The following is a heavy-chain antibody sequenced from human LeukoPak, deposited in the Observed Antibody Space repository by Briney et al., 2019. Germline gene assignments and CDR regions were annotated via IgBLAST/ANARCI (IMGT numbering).Heavy chain of an antibody. J-gene: IGHJ4*02. CDR2: ISSSSSYI. CDR3: ARGGVYSSGWYVDY. Sequence: GGSLRLSCAASGFTFISYSMNWVRQAPGKGLEWVSSISSSSSYIYYADSVNGRFTISRDNAKNSLYLQMNSLRAEDTAVYYCARGGVYSSGWYVDYWGQGTLVTVSS. CDR1: GFTFISYS. V-gene: IGHV3-21*01. D-gene: IGHD6-19*01.